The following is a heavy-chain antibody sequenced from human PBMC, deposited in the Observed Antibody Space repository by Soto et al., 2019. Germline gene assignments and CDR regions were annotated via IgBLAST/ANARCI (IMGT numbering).Heavy chain of an antibody. CDR2: ISSSSSYI. V-gene: IGHV3-21*01. Sequence: GGSLRLSCAASGFTFSSYSMNWVRQAPGKGLEWVSSISSSSSYIYYADSVKGRFTISRDNAKNSLYLQMNSLRAEDTAVYYCARDLYDTAVAGSVDYWGQGTLVTVSS. D-gene: IGHD5-18*01. J-gene: IGHJ4*02. CDR3: ARDLYDTAVAGSVDY. CDR1: GFTFSSYS.